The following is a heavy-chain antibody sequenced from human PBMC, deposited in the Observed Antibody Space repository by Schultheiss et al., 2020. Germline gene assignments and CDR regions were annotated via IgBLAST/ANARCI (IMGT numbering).Heavy chain of an antibody. J-gene: IGHJ4*02. CDR1: GFTFNAYA. CDR2: ISGDGVYI. CDR3: AKNLATGKALYNY. V-gene: IGHV3-23*01. Sequence: GESLKISCVASGFTFNAYAMTWVRQAPGKGLEWVSAISGDGVYIYYRDSVKGRFTTSRDNSRNTVYLQMNSLTAEDTAVYFCAKNLATGKALYNYWGQGTVVTVSS. D-gene: IGHD1-1*01.